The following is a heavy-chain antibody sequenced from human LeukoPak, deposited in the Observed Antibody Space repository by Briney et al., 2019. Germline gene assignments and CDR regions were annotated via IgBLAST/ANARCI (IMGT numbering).Heavy chain of an antibody. CDR1: RFTINDYA. CDR2: ISWNSGSI. Sequence: GGSLRLSCAASRFTINDYAMHWVRQAPGKGLEWVSGISWNSGSIGYADSVKGRFTISRDNAKNSLYLQMNSLRAEDTALYYCAKDMLPYGSGSYYSYWGQGTLVTVSS. V-gene: IGHV3-9*01. J-gene: IGHJ4*02. D-gene: IGHD3-10*01. CDR3: AKDMLPYGSGSYYSY.